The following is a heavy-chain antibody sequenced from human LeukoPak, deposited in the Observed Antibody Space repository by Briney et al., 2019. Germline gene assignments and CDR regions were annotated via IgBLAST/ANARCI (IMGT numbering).Heavy chain of an antibody. D-gene: IGHD6-6*01. CDR1: EFTFSSYE. CDR2: ISSSGSTI. V-gene: IGHV3-48*03. J-gene: IGHJ4*02. CDR3: AKGHSSSSYASNDY. Sequence: GGSLRLSCAASEFTFSSYEMNWVRQAPGKGLEWVSYISSSGSTIYYADSVKGRFTISRDNAKNSLDLQMNSPRAGDTAVYYCAKGHSSSSYASNDYWGQGALVTVSS.